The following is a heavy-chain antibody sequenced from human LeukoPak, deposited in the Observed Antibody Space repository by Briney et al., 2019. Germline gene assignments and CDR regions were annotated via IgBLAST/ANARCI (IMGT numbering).Heavy chain of an antibody. Sequence: GGSLRLSCAASGFTFSSYGMHWVRQAPGKGLEWVAVISYDGSNKYYADSVRGRFTISRDNSRNTLYLQMDSLTSEDTAVYYCARDFFPVVDSTWYEIGYWGQGTLVTVSS. V-gene: IGHV3-30*03. CDR3: ARDFFPVVDSTWYEIGY. D-gene: IGHD2-21*01. CDR1: GFTFSSYG. CDR2: ISYDGSNK. J-gene: IGHJ4*02.